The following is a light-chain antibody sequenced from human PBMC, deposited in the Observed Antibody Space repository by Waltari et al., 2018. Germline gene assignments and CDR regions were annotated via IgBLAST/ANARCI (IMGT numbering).Light chain of an antibody. CDR2: EFS. CDR3: CSYAGSSIVV. J-gene: IGLJ2*01. Sequence: QSVLTQPASVSGSPGQSITISCTGTSSDVGSYNLVSWYQQHPGKAPKRMIYEFSKRPSGVSNRFSGSKAGNTASLTISGLQAEDEADYYCCSYAGSSIVVFGGGTKLTVL. CDR1: SSDVGSYNL. V-gene: IGLV2-23*02.